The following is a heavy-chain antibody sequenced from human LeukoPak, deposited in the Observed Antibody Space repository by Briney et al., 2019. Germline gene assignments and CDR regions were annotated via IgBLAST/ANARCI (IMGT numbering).Heavy chain of an antibody. CDR1: GFTFSNYW. J-gene: IGHJ4*02. CDR2: IKQDGSDK. D-gene: IGHD3-22*01. CDR3: ARNRGGGSGYSDY. Sequence: GGSLRLSCAASGFTFSNYWMGWVRQAPGKGLGWVAMIKQDGSDKYYVDSVKGRFTVSKDNAENSLYLQMNSLRAEDTAVYYCARNRGGGSGYSDYWGQGTLVTVSS. V-gene: IGHV3-7*05.